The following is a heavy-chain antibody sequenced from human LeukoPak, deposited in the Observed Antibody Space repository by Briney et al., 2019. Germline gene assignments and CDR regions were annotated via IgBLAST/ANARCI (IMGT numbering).Heavy chain of an antibody. CDR1: RFTFNNYA. CDR3: AKEQDNLLLLSHFDS. D-gene: IGHD1-14*01. J-gene: IGHJ4*02. Sequence: GGSLILSCAASRFTFNNYAMNWVRQTPGKGLQLVSAVSGDGQRTFYADSVKGRFTIFRDNSVSTLSLQMNRLRVEDTAVYYCAKEQDNLLLLSHFDSWGQGILVTVSA. CDR2: VSGDGQRT. V-gene: IGHV3-23*01.